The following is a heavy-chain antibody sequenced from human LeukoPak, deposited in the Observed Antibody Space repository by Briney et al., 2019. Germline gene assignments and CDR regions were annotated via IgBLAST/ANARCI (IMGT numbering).Heavy chain of an antibody. CDR2: MNPNSGNT. V-gene: IGHV1-8*01. CDR1: GYTFTSYD. D-gene: IGHD5-18*01. J-gene: IGHJ5*02. CDR3: ASGYSYGDWFDP. Sequence: ASVKVSCKASGYTFTSYDINWVRQATGQGLEWMGWMNPNSGNTGYAQKFQGRVTMTRNTSISTAYMELGSLRSEDTAVYYCASGYSYGDWFDPWGQGTLVTVSS.